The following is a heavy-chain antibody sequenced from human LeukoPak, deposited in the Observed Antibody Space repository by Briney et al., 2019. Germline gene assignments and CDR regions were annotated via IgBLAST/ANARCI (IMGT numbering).Heavy chain of an antibody. CDR3: ARGARGSGTASDY. D-gene: IGHD3-10*01. CDR1: GFTFSDYY. CDR2: ISSTGRSI. Sequence: NPGGSLRLSCAASGFTFSDYYMSWIRQAPGKGLEWVSYISSTGRSIYYADSVKGRFTISRDNAKNSLYLQMNSLRAEDTAVYYCARGARGSGTASDYWGQGTLVTVSS. J-gene: IGHJ4*02. V-gene: IGHV3-11*04.